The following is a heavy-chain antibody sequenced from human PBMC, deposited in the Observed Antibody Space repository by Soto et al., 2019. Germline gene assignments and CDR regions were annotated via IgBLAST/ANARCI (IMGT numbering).Heavy chain of an antibody. D-gene: IGHD3-10*01. CDR1: GFTFSGSA. J-gene: IGHJ1*01. Sequence: EVQLVESGGGLVQPGGSLKLSCAASGFTFSGSAMHWVRQASGKGLEWVGHIRSKPNNYATAYAASVKGRFTISRDDSKNTAYLQMNSLKTEDTAVYYYTRFPGGSGPDWGQGTLVTVSS. CDR3: TRFPGGSGPD. CDR2: IRSKPNNYAT. V-gene: IGHV3-73*02.